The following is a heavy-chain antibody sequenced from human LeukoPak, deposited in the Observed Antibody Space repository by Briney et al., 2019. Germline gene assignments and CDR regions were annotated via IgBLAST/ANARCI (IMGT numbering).Heavy chain of an antibody. CDR3: ARVSGTTSRLDP. J-gene: IGHJ5*02. V-gene: IGHV4-39*07. CDR2: IYYGGTT. Sequence: SETLSLTCTVSGGSISSSTYYWGWIRQPPGKWLEWIGSIYYGGTTYSNPSLKSRVTISVDTSKNQLSLKLSSVTAADTAFYYCARVSGTTSRLDPWGQXTLVTVSS. CDR1: GGSISSSTYY. D-gene: IGHD1-1*01.